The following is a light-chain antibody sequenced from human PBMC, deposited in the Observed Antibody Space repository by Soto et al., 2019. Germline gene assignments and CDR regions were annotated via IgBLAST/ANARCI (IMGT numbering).Light chain of an antibody. Sequence: EIVLTQSPGTLSLSPGERASLSCRASQSVRNNYLAWYQQKPGQPPRLPIFGSFNRATGIPDRFSGSGSGTDFTLTISRLVPEDFAVYFCQQYGGSPPYTFGQATKVEIK. J-gene: IGKJ2*01. CDR2: GSF. V-gene: IGKV3-20*01. CDR1: QSVRNNY. CDR3: QQYGGSPPYT.